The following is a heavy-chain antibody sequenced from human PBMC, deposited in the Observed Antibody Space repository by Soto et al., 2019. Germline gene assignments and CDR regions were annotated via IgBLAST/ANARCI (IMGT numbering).Heavy chain of an antibody. V-gene: IGHV1-2*02. CDR2: INPNSGGT. Sequence: QVQLVQSGAEVKKPGASVKVSCKASGYTFTGYYIHWVRQAPGQGLEWMGWINPNSGGTNYAQKVQGSVTMTRDTSISTAYMELSRLRSDDTAVYYCARGAGYSSSWLIDYWGQGTLVTVSS. CDR1: GYTFTGYY. J-gene: IGHJ4*02. CDR3: ARGAGYSSSWLIDY. D-gene: IGHD6-13*01.